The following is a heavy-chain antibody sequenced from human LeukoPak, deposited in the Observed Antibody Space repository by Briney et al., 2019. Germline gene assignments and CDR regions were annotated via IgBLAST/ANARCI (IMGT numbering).Heavy chain of an antibody. V-gene: IGHV3-30*18. Sequence: GRSLRLSCAASGFTFSSYGMHWVRQAPGKGLEWVAVISYDGSNKYYADSVKGRFTISRDNSKSTLYLQMNSLRAEDTAVYYCAKAGYCTNGVCYLWYFDYWGQGTLVTVSS. D-gene: IGHD2-8*01. CDR1: GFTFSSYG. CDR2: ISYDGSNK. J-gene: IGHJ4*02. CDR3: AKAGYCTNGVCYLWYFDY.